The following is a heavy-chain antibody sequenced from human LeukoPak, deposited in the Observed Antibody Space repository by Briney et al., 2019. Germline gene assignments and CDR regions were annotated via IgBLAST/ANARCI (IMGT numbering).Heavy chain of an antibody. V-gene: IGHV5-51*01. CDR3: ARLRYYGSGSYREPPDY. Sequence: GESLKISCKGSGYSFTSYWIGWVRQMPGKGLEWMGIIYPGDSDTRYSPSFQRQVTISADKSISTAYLQWSSLKASDTAMYYCARLRYYGSGSYREPPDYWGQGTLVTVSS. CDR2: IYPGDSDT. D-gene: IGHD3-10*01. CDR1: GYSFTSYW. J-gene: IGHJ4*02.